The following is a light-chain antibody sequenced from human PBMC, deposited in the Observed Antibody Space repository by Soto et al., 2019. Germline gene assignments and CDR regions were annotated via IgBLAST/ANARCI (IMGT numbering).Light chain of an antibody. Sequence: EIVLTQSPGTLSLSPGERATLSCRASQSVSSSYLAWYQQKPGQAPRLLIYATSSRATGIPDRFSGSGSGTDFPLTITRLEPEDFAVYYCQHFGNSLYTFGPGTKLEVK. CDR3: QHFGNSLYT. CDR1: QSVSSSY. J-gene: IGKJ2*01. V-gene: IGKV3-20*01. CDR2: ATS.